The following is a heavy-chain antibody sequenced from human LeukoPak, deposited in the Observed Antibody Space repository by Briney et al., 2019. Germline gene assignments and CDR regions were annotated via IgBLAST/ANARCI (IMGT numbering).Heavy chain of an antibody. CDR2: ISSSGSTI. J-gene: IGHJ4*02. D-gene: IGHD3-10*01. V-gene: IGHV3-48*03. CDR3: ARDESIRWFGRRFDY. Sequence: GGSLRLSCAASGFTFSSYEMNWVRQAPGKGLEWVSYISSSGSTIYYADSVKGRFTISRDNAKNSLYLQMNSLRAEDTAVYYCARDESIRWFGRRFDYWGQGTLVTISS. CDR1: GFTFSSYE.